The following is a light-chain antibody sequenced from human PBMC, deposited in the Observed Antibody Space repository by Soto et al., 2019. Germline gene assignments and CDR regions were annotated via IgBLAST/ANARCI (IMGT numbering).Light chain of an antibody. CDR3: QQRSNCVS. CDR1: QSVSSY. CDR2: DAS. J-gene: IGKJ4*01. Sequence: EIVLTQSPATLSLSPGERATLSCRASQSVSSYLAWYQQKPGQAPRLLIYDASNRATGIPAMFSGSGSGTDFTLTISSLEPEDFAVYYCQQRSNCVSFGGGTKVEIK. V-gene: IGKV3-11*01.